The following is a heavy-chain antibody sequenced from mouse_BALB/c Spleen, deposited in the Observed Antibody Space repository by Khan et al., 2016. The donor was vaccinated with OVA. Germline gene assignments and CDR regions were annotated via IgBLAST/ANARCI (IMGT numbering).Heavy chain of an antibody. Sequence: EVELVESGGGLVQPGGSRKLSCAASGFTFSSFGMHWFRQAPEKGLEWVAYISSGSSTIYYADTVKGRFTISRDNPKNTLFLQMTSLSAEDTAMYYCVRDYYGSSYVAYWGQGTLVTVSA. CDR1: GFTFSSFG. CDR3: VRDYYGSSYVAY. CDR2: ISSGSSTI. V-gene: IGHV5-17*02. D-gene: IGHD1-1*01. J-gene: IGHJ3*01.